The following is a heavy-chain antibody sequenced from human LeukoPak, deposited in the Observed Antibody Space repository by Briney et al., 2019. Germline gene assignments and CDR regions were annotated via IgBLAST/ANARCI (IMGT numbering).Heavy chain of an antibody. CDR2: LSGSGGST. Sequence: GGSLRLSCAASGFXFSSYGMTWVRQAPAKGLEGVSALSGSGGSTYYADSVKGRSTISRDNSKHTLYLQMNSLRAEDTAVYYCAKFGLAGSGRYHDAFDIWGQGTMVTVSS. D-gene: IGHD3-10*01. V-gene: IGHV3-23*01. CDR1: GFXFSSYG. CDR3: AKFGLAGSGRYHDAFDI. J-gene: IGHJ3*02.